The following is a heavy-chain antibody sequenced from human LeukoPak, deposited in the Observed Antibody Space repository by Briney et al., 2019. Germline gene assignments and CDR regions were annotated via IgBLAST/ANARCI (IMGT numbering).Heavy chain of an antibody. Sequence: SETLSLTCTVSGGSISSSSYYWGWIRQPPGKGLEWIGSIYYSGSTYYNPSLKSRVTISVDTSKNQFSLKLSSVTAADTAVYYCARHFRPAAIRLLNWFDPWGQGTLVTVSS. V-gene: IGHV4-39*01. CDR1: GGSISSSSYY. CDR3: ARHFRPAAIRLLNWFDP. D-gene: IGHD2-2*01. CDR2: IYYSGST. J-gene: IGHJ5*02.